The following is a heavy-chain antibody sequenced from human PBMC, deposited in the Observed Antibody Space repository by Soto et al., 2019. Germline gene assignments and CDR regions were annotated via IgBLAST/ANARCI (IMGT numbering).Heavy chain of an antibody. V-gene: IGHV3-23*01. J-gene: IGHJ6*02. Sequence: GWSLRLSCAASGFTCSSYAMSWVRQAPGKGLEWVSGISGSGGITYYADSVKGRFTISRDNSKNTLYLQMNSLRAEDTAVYYCASGPDFWSGYYTGIATYYYYYGMDVWGQGTTVTVSS. CDR3: ASGPDFWSGYYTGIATYYYYYGMDV. CDR2: ISGSGGIT. CDR1: GFTCSSYA. D-gene: IGHD3-3*01.